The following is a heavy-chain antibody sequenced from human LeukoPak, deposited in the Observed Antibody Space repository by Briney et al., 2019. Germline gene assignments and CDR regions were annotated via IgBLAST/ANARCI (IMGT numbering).Heavy chain of an antibody. Sequence: PSETLSLTCTVSGGSISRYYWSWIRQPPGKGLEGIVYVYYSGNTNYNPSLKSRVTISVDTSKNQFSLKLSSVTAADTAVYYCARGKVSTEEAFDIWGQGTMVTVSS. CDR2: VYYSGNT. CDR1: GGSISRYY. CDR3: ARGKVSTEEAFDI. J-gene: IGHJ3*02. V-gene: IGHV4-59*13.